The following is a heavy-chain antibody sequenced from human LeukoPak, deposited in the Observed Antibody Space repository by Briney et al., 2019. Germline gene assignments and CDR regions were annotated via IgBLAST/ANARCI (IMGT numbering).Heavy chain of an antibody. Sequence: SETLSLTCTVSGGSISSYYWSWIRQPAGKGLEWIGRIYSTGSTNYNPSLKSRVTMSVDTSKNQFSPRLRSVTAADTAVYYCARQIASAGTAGFDFWAREPWSPSPQ. CDR3: ARQIASAGTAGFDF. V-gene: IGHV4-4*07. J-gene: IGHJ4*02. CDR1: GGSISSYY. CDR2: IYSTGST. D-gene: IGHD6-13*01.